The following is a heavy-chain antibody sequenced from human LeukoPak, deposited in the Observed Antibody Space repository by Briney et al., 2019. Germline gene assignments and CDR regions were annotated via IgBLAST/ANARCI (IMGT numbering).Heavy chain of an antibody. V-gene: IGHV3-9*01. CDR2: ISWNSGSI. CDR3: ARGYPSGAFDI. CDR1: GFTFDDYA. D-gene: IGHD3-3*01. Sequence: PGRSLRLSCAASGFTFDDYAMHWVRQAPGQGLGWVSGISWNSGSIGYADSVMGRFTISRDNAKNSLYLQMNSLRAEDTAVYYCARGYPSGAFDIWGQGTMVTVSS. J-gene: IGHJ3*02.